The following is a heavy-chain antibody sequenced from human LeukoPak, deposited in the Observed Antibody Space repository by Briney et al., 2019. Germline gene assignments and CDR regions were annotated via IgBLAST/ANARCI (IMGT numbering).Heavy chain of an antibody. D-gene: IGHD1-26*01. V-gene: IGHV3-48*03. CDR3: AREGRGSWYY. Sequence: GGSLRLSCAASGFTFSSYEMNWVRQAPGKGLEWVSYISSSGSTIYYADSVKGRFTISRDNAKTSLYLQMNSLRAEDTAVYYCAREGRGSWYYWGQGTLVTVSS. J-gene: IGHJ4*02. CDR2: ISSSGSTI. CDR1: GFTFSSYE.